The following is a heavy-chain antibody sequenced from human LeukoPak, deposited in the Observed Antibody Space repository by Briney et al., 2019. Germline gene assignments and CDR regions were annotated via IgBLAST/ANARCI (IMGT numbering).Heavy chain of an antibody. V-gene: IGHV3-21*01. Sequence: PGGTLRLSCAASGFTFSIHGMNWVRQAPGKGLEWVSSISSSSDYIYYADSVKGRFTISRDNAKNSLYLQVKSLRAEDTAVYYCARGKTSQNIVTRKTYNWFDPWGQGTLVTVSS. CDR1: GFTFSIHG. CDR3: ARGKTSQNIVTRKTYNWFDP. D-gene: IGHD2/OR15-2a*01. J-gene: IGHJ5*02. CDR2: ISSSSDYI.